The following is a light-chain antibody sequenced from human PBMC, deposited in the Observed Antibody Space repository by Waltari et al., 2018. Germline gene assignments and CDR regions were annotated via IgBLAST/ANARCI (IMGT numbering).Light chain of an antibody. J-gene: IGKJ3*01. CDR2: GTS. CDR1: QSVRSN. V-gene: IGKV3-15*01. Sequence: EIVMTQSPATLSVSPGERATLSCRASQSVRSNLDWYPQKPGQAPRLLNSGTSTRATGIPARFSGSGSGTEFTLTISSLHSEDFAIYYCQQYHSWPPIFTFGPGTKVDIK. CDR3: QQYHSWPPIFT.